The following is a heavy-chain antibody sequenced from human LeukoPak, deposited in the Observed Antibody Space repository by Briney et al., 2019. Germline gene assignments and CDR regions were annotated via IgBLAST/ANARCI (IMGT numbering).Heavy chain of an antibody. Sequence: SETLSLTCTVSGGSISSYYWGWIRQPPGKGLEWIGYIYYSGSTNYNPSLKSRVTISVDTSKNQFSLKLSSVTAADTAVYYCARLRGYCTNGVCYLDYYYYYMDVWGKGPTVTVSS. D-gene: IGHD2-8*01. CDR3: ARLRGYCTNGVCYLDYYYYYMDV. V-gene: IGHV4-59*01. CDR2: IYYSGST. CDR1: GGSISSYY. J-gene: IGHJ6*03.